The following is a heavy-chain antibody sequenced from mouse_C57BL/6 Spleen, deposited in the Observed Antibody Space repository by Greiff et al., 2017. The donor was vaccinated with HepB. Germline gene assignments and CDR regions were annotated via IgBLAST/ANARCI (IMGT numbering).Heavy chain of an antibody. V-gene: IGHV1-76*01. CDR1: GYTFTDYY. J-gene: IGHJ1*03. Sequence: VKVVESGAELVRPGASVKLSCKASGYTFTDYYINWVKQRPGQGLEWIARIYPGSGNTYYNEKFKGKATLTAEESSSTAYMQLSSLTSEDSAVYFCARGAGSRSYWYFDVWGTGTTVTVSS. D-gene: IGHD1-1*01. CDR3: ARGAGSRSYWYFDV. CDR2: IYPGSGNT.